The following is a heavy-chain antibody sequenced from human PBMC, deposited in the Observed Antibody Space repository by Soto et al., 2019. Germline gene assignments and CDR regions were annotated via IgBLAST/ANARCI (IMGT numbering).Heavy chain of an antibody. D-gene: IGHD3-22*01. CDR2: IYYSGST. Sequence: SETLSLTCTVSGGSISSGDYYWSWIRQPPGKGLEWIGYIYYSGSTYYNPPLKSRVTISVDTSKNQFSLKLSSVTAADTAVYYCARGTYYYDSSGYYRFDYWGQGTLVTVSS. CDR3: ARGTYYYDSSGYYRFDY. V-gene: IGHV4-30-4*01. J-gene: IGHJ4*02. CDR1: GGSISSGDYY.